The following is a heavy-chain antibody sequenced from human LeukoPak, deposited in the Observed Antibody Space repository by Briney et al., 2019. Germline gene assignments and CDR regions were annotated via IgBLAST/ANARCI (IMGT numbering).Heavy chain of an antibody. CDR3: AKGTTPADYYYYGMDV. Sequence: GGSLRLSCAASGFTFSSYAMSWVRQAPGKGLEWVSAISGSGGSTYYADSVKGRFTISRDNFKNTLYLQMNSLRAEDTAVYYCAKGTTPADYYYYGMDVWGQGTTVTVSS. J-gene: IGHJ6*02. CDR2: ISGSGGST. V-gene: IGHV3-23*01. D-gene: IGHD2-2*01. CDR1: GFTFSSYA.